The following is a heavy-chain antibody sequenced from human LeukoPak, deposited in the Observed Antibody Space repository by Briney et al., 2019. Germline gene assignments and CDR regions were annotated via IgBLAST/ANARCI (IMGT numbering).Heavy chain of an antibody. CDR2: IWYDGSNK. D-gene: IGHD6-19*01. Sequence: GGSLRLSCAASGFTFSSYGMHWVRQAPGKGLEWVAVIWYDGSNKYYADSVKGRFTISRDNSQNTLYLQMNSLRAEDTAVYYCAREGETYSSGWYDFDYWGQGTLVTVSS. V-gene: IGHV3-33*01. CDR1: GFTFSSYG. J-gene: IGHJ4*02. CDR3: AREGETYSSGWYDFDY.